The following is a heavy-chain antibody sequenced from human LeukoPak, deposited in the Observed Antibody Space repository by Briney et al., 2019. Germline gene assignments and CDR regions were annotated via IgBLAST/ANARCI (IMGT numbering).Heavy chain of an antibody. V-gene: IGHV4-61*01. D-gene: IGHD2-15*01. Sequence: SETPSLTCAVSGASVSGSNYYWGWIRQPPGKGLEWIGYIYNSGSTKYNPSLKSRVTISEDTSKNQFSLKLSSVTAADTAMYYCARPHRGPFAFDIWGQGTMVTVSS. J-gene: IGHJ3*02. CDR3: ARPHRGPFAFDI. CDR1: GASVSGSNYY. CDR2: IYNSGST.